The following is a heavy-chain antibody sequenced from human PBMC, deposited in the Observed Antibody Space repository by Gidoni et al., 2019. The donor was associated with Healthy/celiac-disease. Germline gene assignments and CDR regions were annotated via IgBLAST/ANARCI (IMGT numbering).Heavy chain of an antibody. Sequence: QVQLVQSGAEVKKPGSSVKVSCKASGGTFSSYAISWVRQAPGQGLEWMGRITPILGIANYAQKFQGRVTITADKSTSTAYMELSSLRSEDTAVYYCASAPQSGSYLNWGQGTLVTVSS. J-gene: IGHJ4*02. CDR3: ASAPQSGSYLN. V-gene: IGHV1-69*04. D-gene: IGHD1-26*01. CDR2: ITPILGIA. CDR1: GGTFSSYA.